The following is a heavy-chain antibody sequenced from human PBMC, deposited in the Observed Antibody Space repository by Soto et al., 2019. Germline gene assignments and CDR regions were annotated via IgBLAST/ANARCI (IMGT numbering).Heavy chain of an antibody. J-gene: IGHJ4*02. CDR2: IYYSGST. CDR3: ARFLGRYSYGFIPSDY. Sequence: SETLSLTCTVSGGSISSSSYYWGWIRQPPGKGLEWIGSIYYSGSTYYNPSLKSRVTISVDTSKNQFSLKLSSVTAADTAVYYCARFLGRYSYGFIPSDYWGQGTLVTVSS. CDR1: GGSISSSSYY. D-gene: IGHD5-18*01. V-gene: IGHV4-39*01.